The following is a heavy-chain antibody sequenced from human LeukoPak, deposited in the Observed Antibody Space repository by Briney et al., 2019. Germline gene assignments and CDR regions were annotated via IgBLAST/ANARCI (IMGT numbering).Heavy chain of an antibody. D-gene: IGHD2-2*01. CDR3: ASGVPAAIY. Sequence: GGSLRLPCAASGFTFSSYEMNWVRQAPGKGLEWVSYISSSGSTIYYADSVKGRFTISRDNAKNSLYLQMNNLRAEDTAVYYCASGVPAAIYWGQGTLVTVSS. CDR1: GFTFSSYE. J-gene: IGHJ4*02. V-gene: IGHV3-48*03. CDR2: ISSSGSTI.